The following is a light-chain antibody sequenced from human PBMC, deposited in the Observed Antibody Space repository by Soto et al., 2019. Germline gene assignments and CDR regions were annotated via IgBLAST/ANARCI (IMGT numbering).Light chain of an antibody. J-gene: IGLJ1*01. Sequence: QSVLTQPASVSGSPGQSITISCTGTSGDVGSYSPVFWYQQLPGKAPKLIIYEVTKRPSGVFNRFSGYKSGNTASLTISELQAEDEAEYFCCSYAGGDTFFLFGTGTKLTV. CDR1: SGDVGSYSP. V-gene: IGLV2-23*02. CDR3: CSYAGGDTFFL. CDR2: EVT.